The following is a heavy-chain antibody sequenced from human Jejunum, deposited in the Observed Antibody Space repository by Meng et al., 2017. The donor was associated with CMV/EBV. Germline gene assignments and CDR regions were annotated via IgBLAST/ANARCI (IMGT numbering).Heavy chain of an antibody. CDR1: GFTFSNDP. CDR3: ARGVNYGMDV. V-gene: IGHV3-30*04. J-gene: IGHJ6*02. CDR2: ISYNGGRT. Sequence: SCGGSGFTFSNDPMHWVRQAPGKGLEWVAYISYNGGRTYDADSVKGRFTISRDNSKNTLYLQMNSLRGEDTALYYCARGVNYGMDVWGQGTTVTVSS. D-gene: IGHD3-10*01.